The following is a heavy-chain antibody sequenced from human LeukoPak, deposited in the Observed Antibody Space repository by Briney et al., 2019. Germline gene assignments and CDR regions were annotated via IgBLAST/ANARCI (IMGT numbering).Heavy chain of an antibody. V-gene: IGHV5-51*01. Sequence: PGESLNIACKASGYTFFTYWIGWVRHMPGKGLEWMGIIYPHDSDTKYSPSFQGQVTVSADKSTSTAYLQWRSLKASDSAIYYCARFTGVEFSPYDSSGITGFFDIWGQGTPGTVSS. CDR3: ARFTGVEFSPYDSSGITGFFDI. CDR1: GYTFFTYW. J-gene: IGHJ4*02. CDR2: IYPHDSDT. D-gene: IGHD3-22*01.